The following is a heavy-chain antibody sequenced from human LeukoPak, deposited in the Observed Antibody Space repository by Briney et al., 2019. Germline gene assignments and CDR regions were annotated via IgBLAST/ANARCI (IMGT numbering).Heavy chain of an antibody. J-gene: IGHJ4*02. CDR2: INPSGGST. V-gene: IGHV1-46*01. CDR1: GYTFTSYF. CDR3: ARDSADYGDYDY. D-gene: IGHD4-17*01. Sequence: ASVEVSCKASGYTFTSYFMHWVRQAPGQGLDWMGIINPSGGSTSYAQKFQGRVTMTRDTSTSTVYMELSSLRSVDTAVYYCARDSADYGDYDYWGQGTLVTVSS.